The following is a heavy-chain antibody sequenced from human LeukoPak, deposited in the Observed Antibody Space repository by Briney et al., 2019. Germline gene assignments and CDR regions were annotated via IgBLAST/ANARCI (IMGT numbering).Heavy chain of an antibody. J-gene: IGHJ4*02. CDR3: AKDGTITFGGVIVTEYYFDY. CDR1: GFTFDDYA. V-gene: IGHV3-43D*04. D-gene: IGHD3-16*02. CDR2: ISWDGGST. Sequence: PGGSLRLSCAASGFTFDDYAMHWVRQAPGKGLEWVSLISWDGGSTYYADSVKGRFTISRGNSKNSLYLQMNSLRAEDTALYYCAKDGTITFGGVIVTEYYFDYWGQGTLVTVSS.